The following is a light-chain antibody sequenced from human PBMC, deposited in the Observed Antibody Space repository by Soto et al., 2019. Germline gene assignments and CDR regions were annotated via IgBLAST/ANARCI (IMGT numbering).Light chain of an antibody. V-gene: IGKV3-15*01. CDR3: KQYNNWPRT. CDR2: GAY. CDR1: QSVSSN. Sequence: EIVMTQSPATLSVSPGERATLSCRASQSVSSNLAWYQHEPGQAHRLLIYGAYTRATGIPARFSGSGSGTEFTLTIRSLQSEDFAVYYCKQYNNWPRTFGQGTKVDIK. J-gene: IGKJ1*01.